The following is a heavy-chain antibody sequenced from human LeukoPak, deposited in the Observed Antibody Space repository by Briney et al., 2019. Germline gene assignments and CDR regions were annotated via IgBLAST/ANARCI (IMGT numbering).Heavy chain of an antibody. Sequence: SETLSLTCAVSVGPISSGGYSWSWIRKPRGKGLEWIGYIYHSGSTYYNPSLKSRVTISVDRSKNQFSLKLSSVTAADTAVYYCARFDIVATNWFDPWGQGTLVTVSS. D-gene: IGHD5-12*01. V-gene: IGHV4-30-2*01. CDR1: VGPISSGGYS. CDR2: IYHSGST. J-gene: IGHJ5*02. CDR3: ARFDIVATNWFDP.